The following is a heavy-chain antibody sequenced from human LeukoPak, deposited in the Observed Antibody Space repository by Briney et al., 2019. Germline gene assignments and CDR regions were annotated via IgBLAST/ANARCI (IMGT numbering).Heavy chain of an antibody. V-gene: IGHV1-69*05. CDR2: NIPIFGTA. CDR3: ARAGYCSGGSCRYYFDY. J-gene: IGHJ4*02. CDR1: GGTFSSYA. D-gene: IGHD2-15*01. Sequence: SVKVSCKASGGTFSSYAISWVRQAPGQGLEWMGMNIPIFGTANYAQKFQGRVTITTDESTSTAYMELSSLRSEDTAVYYCARAGYCSGGSCRYYFDYWGQGTLVTVSS.